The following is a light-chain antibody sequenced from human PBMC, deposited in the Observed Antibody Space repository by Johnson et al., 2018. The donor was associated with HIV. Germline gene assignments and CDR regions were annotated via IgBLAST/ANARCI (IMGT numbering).Light chain of an antibody. CDR2: ENN. Sequence: QSVLTQPPSVSAAPGQKVTISCSGSNSNIGNNYVSWYQQLPGTAPKLLIYENNKRPSGIPDRFSGSKSGTSATLGITGLQTGDEADYYCGTGDSSLSAGGVFGTGTKVTVL. J-gene: IGLJ1*01. CDR1: NSNIGNNY. CDR3: GTGDSSLSAGGV. V-gene: IGLV1-51*02.